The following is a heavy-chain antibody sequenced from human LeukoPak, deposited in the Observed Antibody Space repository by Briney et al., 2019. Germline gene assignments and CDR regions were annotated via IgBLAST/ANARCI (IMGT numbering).Heavy chain of an antibody. D-gene: IGHD2-2*01. CDR1: GYTFTGYY. CDR3: ARDVVPAASYGMDV. V-gene: IGHV1-2*02. CDR2: INPNSGGT. J-gene: IGHJ6*02. Sequence: ASVKVSCKASGYTFTGYYMHWVRQAPGQGLEWMGWINPNSGGTNYAQKFQGRVTMTRDTSISTAYMELSRLRSDDTAVYYCARDVVPAASYGMDVWDQGTTVTVSS.